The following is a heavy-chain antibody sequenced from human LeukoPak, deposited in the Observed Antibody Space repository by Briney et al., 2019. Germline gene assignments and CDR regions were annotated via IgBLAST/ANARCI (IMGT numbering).Heavy chain of an antibody. CDR1: NGSMTSDSYY. D-gene: IGHD2-2*03. V-gene: IGHV4-39*02. Sequence: SETLSLTCTVSNGSMTSDSYYWAWVRQPPGKGLEWIGTIFYSGKTYYSASLKSRVTVSLDTSKKNFSLRLSSVTAADTAVYYCARLWIVATWFDAWGQGALVTVPS. J-gene: IGHJ5*02. CDR2: IFYSGKT. CDR3: ARLWIVATWFDA.